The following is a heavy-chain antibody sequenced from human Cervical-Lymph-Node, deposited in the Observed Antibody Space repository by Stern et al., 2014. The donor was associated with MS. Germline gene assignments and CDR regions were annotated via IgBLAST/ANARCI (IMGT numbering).Heavy chain of an antibody. Sequence: VQLVESGPGLVKPSQTLSLTCTVSGGSISSGSYYWSWIRQPAGTGLEWIGRIYTRGSTNYNPSLKIRVPISVTTSKTQFPLNLSSVTAADTAVYYCARDCRLRYFDNYGMDVWGQGTTVTVSS. J-gene: IGHJ6*02. D-gene: IGHD3-9*01. CDR3: ARDCRLRYFDNYGMDV. CDR2: IYTRGST. CDR1: GGSISSGSYY. V-gene: IGHV4-61*02.